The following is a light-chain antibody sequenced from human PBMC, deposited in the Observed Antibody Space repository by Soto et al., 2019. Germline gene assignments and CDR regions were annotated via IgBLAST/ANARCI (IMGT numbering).Light chain of an antibody. CDR1: SSNIGANYD. CDR3: QSYDSSLSAWV. Sequence: QSVLTQPPSVSGAPGQRVTISCTGSSSNIGANYDVHWYQQRPGTAPKLLIFGNSNRPSGVPDRFSGSKSGTSASLAITGLQADDEGDYYCQSYDSSLSAWVFGGGTKLTVL. J-gene: IGLJ3*02. V-gene: IGLV1-40*01. CDR2: GNS.